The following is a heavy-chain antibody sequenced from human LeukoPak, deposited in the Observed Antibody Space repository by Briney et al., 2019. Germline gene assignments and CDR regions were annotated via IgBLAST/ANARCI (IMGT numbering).Heavy chain of an antibody. Sequence: GRSLRLSCAASGFTFDDYAMPWVRQAPGKGLEWVSGISWNSGSIGYADSVKGRFTISRDNAKNSLYLQMNSLRAEDTALYYCAEDEASDFWSGYYEDWGQGTLVTVSS. CDR1: GFTFDDYA. J-gene: IGHJ4*02. V-gene: IGHV3-9*01. CDR3: AEDEASDFWSGYYED. D-gene: IGHD3-3*01. CDR2: ISWNSGSI.